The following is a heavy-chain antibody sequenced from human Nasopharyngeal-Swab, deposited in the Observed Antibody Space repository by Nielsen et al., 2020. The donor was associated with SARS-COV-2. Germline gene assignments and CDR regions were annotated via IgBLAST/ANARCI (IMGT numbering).Heavy chain of an antibody. J-gene: IGHJ6*03. CDR2: INPGNGNT. CDR3: ARDLGGYYYYMGV. D-gene: IGHD3-16*01. V-gene: IGHV1-3*01. Sequence: WVRQAPGQRLEWMGWINPGNGNTKYSQEFQGRVTITRDTPASTAYMELSSPRSEDTAIYYCARDLGGYYYYMGVWGKGTTVTVSS.